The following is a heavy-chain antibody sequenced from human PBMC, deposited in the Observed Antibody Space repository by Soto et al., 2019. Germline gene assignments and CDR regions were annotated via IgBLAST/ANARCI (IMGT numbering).Heavy chain of an antibody. CDR2: ISAYNGNT. CDR1: GYTFTSYG. V-gene: IGHV1-18*01. Sequence: ASVKLSCKASGYTFTSYGISLVRQAPGQGLEWMGWISAYNGNTNYAQKLQGRVTMTTDTSTSTAYMELRSLRSDDTAVYYCARDPGRSYYGSNDYWGQGTLVTVSS. CDR3: ARDPGRSYYGSNDY. D-gene: IGHD1-26*01. J-gene: IGHJ4*02.